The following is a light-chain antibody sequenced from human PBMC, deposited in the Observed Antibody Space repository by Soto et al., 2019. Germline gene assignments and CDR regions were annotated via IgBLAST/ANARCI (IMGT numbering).Light chain of an antibody. CDR2: EVS. J-gene: IGLJ2*01. CDR1: SSDVGSYNR. Sequence: QSVLTQPPSVSGSPGQSVTISCTGTSSDVGSYNRVSWYQQPPGTAPKLIIYEVSNRPSGVPDRFSGSKSGNTASLTISGLQAEDDADYYCSSFTSSSTVVFGGGTKLTVL. CDR3: SSFTSSSTVV. V-gene: IGLV2-18*02.